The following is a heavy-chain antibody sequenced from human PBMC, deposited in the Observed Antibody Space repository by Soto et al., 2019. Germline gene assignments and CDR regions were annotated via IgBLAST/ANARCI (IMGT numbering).Heavy chain of an antibody. CDR2: MGPDGSST. Sequence: GGSLRLSCAASGISFSRYWTHWVRQAPGKGLEWVSRMGPDGSSTSYADSVKGRFSISRDDAKNTLSLQVNSLRADDTAVYYCAVHGDYDAFNFWGQGTVVTVSS. V-gene: IGHV3-74*01. D-gene: IGHD4-17*01. CDR1: GISFSRYW. J-gene: IGHJ3*01. CDR3: AVHGDYDAFNF.